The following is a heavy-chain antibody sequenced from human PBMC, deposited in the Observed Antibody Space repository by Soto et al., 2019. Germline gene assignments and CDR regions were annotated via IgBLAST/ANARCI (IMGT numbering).Heavy chain of an antibody. CDR1: GAAFSGYY. Sequence: SEPLSHARAVSGAAFSGYYRSRIRQPPGKGLEWIGEINHSGSTNYNPSLKSRVIISVDTSKNQFSLKLSSVTAADTAVDYCDKGLFLNYIYNWCQGTVVTISS. CDR3: DKGLFLNYIYN. V-gene: IGHV4-34*01. CDR2: INHSGST. J-gene: IGHJ4*02. D-gene: IGHD3-10*01.